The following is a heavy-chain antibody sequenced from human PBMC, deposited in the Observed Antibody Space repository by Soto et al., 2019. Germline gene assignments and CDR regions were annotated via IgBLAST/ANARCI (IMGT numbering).Heavy chain of an antibody. CDR2: IYYSGST. Sequence: SETLSLTCSVSGYSVSSSGYYWSWIRQHPGKGLEWIGYIYYSGSTYYNPSLKSRVTISVDTSKNQFSLKLSSVTAADTAVYYCARVLRLLANWNDEEPYYFDYWGQGTLVTVSS. V-gene: IGHV4-31*03. CDR1: GYSVSSSGYY. J-gene: IGHJ4*02. D-gene: IGHD1-20*01. CDR3: ARVLRLLANWNDEEPYYFDY.